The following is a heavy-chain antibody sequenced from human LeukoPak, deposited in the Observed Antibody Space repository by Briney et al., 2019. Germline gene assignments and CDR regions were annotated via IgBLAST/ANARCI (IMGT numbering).Heavy chain of an antibody. CDR1: GFTFSSYG. CDR3: AKDSAGVNWFDP. CDR2: IRYDGRNK. V-gene: IGHV3-30*02. J-gene: IGHJ5*02. D-gene: IGHD6-19*01. Sequence: GGSLRLSCAAFGFTFSSYGMHWVRQAPGKGLEWVAFIRYDGRNKYYADSVKGRFTISRDNSKNTLYLQMNSLRAEDTAVYYCAKDSAGVNWFDPWGQGTLVTVSS.